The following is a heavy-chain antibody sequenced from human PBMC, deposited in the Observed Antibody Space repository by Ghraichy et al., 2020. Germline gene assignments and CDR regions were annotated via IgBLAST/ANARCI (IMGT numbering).Heavy chain of an antibody. CDR2: INHSGST. D-gene: IGHD1-1*01. CDR3: ARGQPRRGTTNNRWFDP. J-gene: IGHJ5*02. Sequence: SETLSLTCAVYDGSFSGYYWSWICQPPGKGLEWIGEINHSGSTNYNPSLKSRVTISVDTSKNQFSLKLSSVTAADTAVYYCARGQPRRGTTNNRWFDPWGQGTLVTVSS. CDR1: DGSFSGYY. V-gene: IGHV4-34*01.